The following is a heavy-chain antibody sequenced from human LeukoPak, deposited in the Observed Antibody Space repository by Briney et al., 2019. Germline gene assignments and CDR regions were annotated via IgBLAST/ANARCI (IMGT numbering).Heavy chain of an antibody. CDR1: GFTFSSYA. CDR2: ISGSGGAT. V-gene: IGHV3-23*01. D-gene: IGHD3-10*01. Sequence: GGSLRHSWAASGFTFSSYAISWVRQAPGKGLEWVSGISGSGGATYYADSVKGRFTISRDNSKNTLYLQMNSLRAEDTAIFYCAKGEYYSGSGNYFDYWGQGTLVTVSS. CDR3: AKGEYYSGSGNYFDY. J-gene: IGHJ4*02.